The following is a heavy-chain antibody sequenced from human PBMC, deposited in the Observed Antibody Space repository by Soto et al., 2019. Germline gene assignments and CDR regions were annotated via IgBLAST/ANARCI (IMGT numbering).Heavy chain of an antibody. Sequence: SDTLSLTCNVSGDSMSKYYWSWVRQPAGNGLEWIGRIWTSGSTNYNPSLKSRVTISIDTSNKHFSLDLKSVTAADTAVYYCARPGGAAYYFDFWGQGVLVTV. V-gene: IGHV4-4*07. CDR3: ARPGGAAYYFDF. CDR1: GDSMSKYY. CDR2: IWTSGST. D-gene: IGHD3-10*01. J-gene: IGHJ4*02.